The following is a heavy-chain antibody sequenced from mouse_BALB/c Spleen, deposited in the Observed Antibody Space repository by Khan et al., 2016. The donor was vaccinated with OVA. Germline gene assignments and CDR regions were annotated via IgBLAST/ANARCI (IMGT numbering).Heavy chain of an antibody. CDR1: GFTFSTYG. D-gene: IGHD1-1*01. Sequence: EVQLQESGGDLVKTGGSLKLSCAASGFTFSTYGMSWVRQTPDKRLEWVATISSGGHYTYYIDSVKGRFTISRDNAKNILYLQMHSLRSEDTAMYYCARLAYYYNSEGVAYWGQGTLVTVSA. CDR3: ARLAYYYNSEGVAY. V-gene: IGHV5-6*01. J-gene: IGHJ3*01. CDR2: ISSGGHYT.